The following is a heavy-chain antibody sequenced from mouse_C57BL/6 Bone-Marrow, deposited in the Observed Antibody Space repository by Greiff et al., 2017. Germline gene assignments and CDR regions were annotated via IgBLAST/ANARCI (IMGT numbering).Heavy chain of an antibody. D-gene: IGHD4-1*02. CDR3: ARSCNWPWFAY. Sequence: VQLQQPGAELVKPGASVKLSCKASGYTFTSYWMHWVKQRPGQGLEWIGMIHPNSGSTNYNEKFKSKATLPVDKSSSTAYMQRSSLTSEDSAVYYCARSCNWPWFAYWGQGTLVTVSA. V-gene: IGHV1-64*01. J-gene: IGHJ3*01. CDR2: IHPNSGST. CDR1: GYTFTSYW.